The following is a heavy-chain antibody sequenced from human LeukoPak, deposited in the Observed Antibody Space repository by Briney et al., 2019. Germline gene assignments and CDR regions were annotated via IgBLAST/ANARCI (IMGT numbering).Heavy chain of an antibody. CDR3: ARGVYDSSGYHYYGGFYYFDS. CDR1: GSSINSGYY. D-gene: IGHD3-22*01. Sequence: PSETLSLTCAVSGSSINSGYYWAWIRQPPGKGLEWIGSIDHSGSYYSTPSLKSRVTISLHSSKKPFSLELSSVTAADTAVYYCARGVYDSSGYHYYGGFYYFDSWGRGTLVTVSS. CDR2: IDHSGSY. J-gene: IGHJ4*02. V-gene: IGHV4-38-2*01.